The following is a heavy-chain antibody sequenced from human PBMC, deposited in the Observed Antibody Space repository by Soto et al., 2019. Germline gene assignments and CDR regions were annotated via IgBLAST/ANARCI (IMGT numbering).Heavy chain of an antibody. CDR1: GYSFTSYA. CDR3: ARGGSMLVVAELDF. J-gene: IGHJ4*02. D-gene: IGHD3-22*01. Sequence: QVQLVQSGAEVREPGASVKVSCKASGYSFTSYAISWVRQAPGQGLEWMGWISGYNGNTKYVEKVQGRVTMTTDTSTSKAYMELRSLRSDDTAVYYCARGGSMLVVAELDFWGQGTLVTVSS. CDR2: ISGYNGNT. V-gene: IGHV1-18*01.